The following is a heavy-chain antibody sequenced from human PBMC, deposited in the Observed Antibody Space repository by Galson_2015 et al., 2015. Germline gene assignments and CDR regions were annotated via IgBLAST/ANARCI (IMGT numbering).Heavy chain of an antibody. CDR1: GFTFSDYY. V-gene: IGHV3-11*04. J-gene: IGHJ4*02. CDR3: ATRIEVPATDTLAFDY. D-gene: IGHD2-2*01. Sequence: SLRLSCAASGFTFSDYYISWIRQAPGKGLEWVSYISGRDSIIYYADSVKGRCTISRDNAKNTLYLQMNSLRAEDTAVYYCATRIEVPATDTLAFDYWGQGTLVTVSS. CDR2: ISGRDSII.